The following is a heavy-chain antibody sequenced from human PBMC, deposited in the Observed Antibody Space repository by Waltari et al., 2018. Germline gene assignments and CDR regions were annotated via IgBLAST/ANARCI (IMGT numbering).Heavy chain of an antibody. CDR1: GYTFIDYF. V-gene: IGHV1-69-2*01. CDR2: IDPEDGET. Sequence: EVQLVQSGAEVKKPGPPVKISCKASGYTFIDYFMHWVQQAPGKGLEWVGRIDPEDGETVYAEKFQGRVTITADTSTDTSYLELSSLRSDDTAVYYCAPLPGGSGQTFDYWGQGTLLTVSS. D-gene: IGHD3-10*01. CDR3: APLPGGSGQTFDY. J-gene: IGHJ4*02.